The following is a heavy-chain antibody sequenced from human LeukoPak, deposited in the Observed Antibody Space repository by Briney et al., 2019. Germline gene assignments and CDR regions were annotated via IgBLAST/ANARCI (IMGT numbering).Heavy chain of an antibody. CDR3: ARDLGSSSLGYFDY. Sequence: SETLSLNCTVSGGSISSGSYYWSWIRQPAGKGLEWIGRIYTSGSTNYNPSLKSRVTISVDTSNNQFSLKLSSVTAADTAVYYCARDLGSSSLGYFDYWGQGTLVTVSS. D-gene: IGHD6-6*01. CDR1: GGSISSGSYY. V-gene: IGHV4-61*02. CDR2: IYTSGST. J-gene: IGHJ4*02.